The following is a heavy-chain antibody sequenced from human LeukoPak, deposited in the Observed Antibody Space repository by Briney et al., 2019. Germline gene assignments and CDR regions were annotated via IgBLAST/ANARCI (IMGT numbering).Heavy chain of an antibody. Sequence: PGGSLRLSCAASGFTFSSYAMTWVRQAPGKGLEWGSTISGSGDIIYYADSVKGRFTISRDNPKNTLYLQMNSLRAEDTAIYICAKDGGTYPYFLDVWGKGTTVIVSS. V-gene: IGHV3-23*01. CDR3: AKDGGTYPYFLDV. CDR1: GFTFSSYA. D-gene: IGHD1-26*01. J-gene: IGHJ6*03. CDR2: ISGSGDII.